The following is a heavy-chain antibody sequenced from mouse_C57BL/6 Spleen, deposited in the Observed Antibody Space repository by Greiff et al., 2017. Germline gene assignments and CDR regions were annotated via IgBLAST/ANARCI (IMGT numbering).Heavy chain of an antibody. V-gene: IGHV3-6*01. Sequence: EVQRVESGPGLVKPSQSLSLTCSVTGYSITSGYYWNWIRQFPGNKLEWMGYISYDGSNNYNPSLKNRISITRDTSKNQFFLKLNSVTTEDTATYYCARGNYYGYDGGYYFDYWGQGTTLTVSS. D-gene: IGHD2-2*01. CDR2: ISYDGSN. CDR1: GYSITSGYY. CDR3: ARGNYYGYDGGYYFDY. J-gene: IGHJ2*01.